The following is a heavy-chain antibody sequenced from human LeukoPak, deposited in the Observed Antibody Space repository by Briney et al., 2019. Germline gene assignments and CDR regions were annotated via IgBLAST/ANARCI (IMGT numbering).Heavy chain of an antibody. Sequence: ASVTVSCKASGYTFTSYGVSWVRQAPGQGLEWMGWISAYNGNTNYAQKLQGRVTMTTDTSTSTAYMELRSLRSDDTAVYYCARGGWYYDFWSGYSFDYWGQGTLVTVSS. D-gene: IGHD3-3*01. CDR3: ARGGWYYDFWSGYSFDY. CDR1: GYTFTSYG. V-gene: IGHV1-18*01. CDR2: ISAYNGNT. J-gene: IGHJ4*02.